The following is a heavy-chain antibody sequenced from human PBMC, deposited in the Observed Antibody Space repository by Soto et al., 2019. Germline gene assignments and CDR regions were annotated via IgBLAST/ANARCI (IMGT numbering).Heavy chain of an antibody. V-gene: IGHV4-61*01. CDR3: ARVSRRSPTRFITGTTWWLVP. CDR2: IYYSGST. CDR1: GGSVSSGSYY. D-gene: IGHD1-7*01. J-gene: IGHJ5*02. Sequence: SETLSLTCTVSGGSVSSGSYYWSWIRQPPGKGLEWIGYIYYSGSTNYNPSLKSRVTISVDTSKNQFSLKLSSVTAADTAVYYCARVSRRSPTRFITGTTWWLVPWDQGTLGTGST.